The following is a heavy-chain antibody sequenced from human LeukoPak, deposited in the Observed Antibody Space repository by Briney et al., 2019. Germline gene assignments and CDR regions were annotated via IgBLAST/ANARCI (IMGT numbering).Heavy chain of an antibody. CDR3: ANFYLDN. CDR2: TYFRSKWDN. Sequence: SQTLSLTCAISGDTVSSNSAAWNWLRQSPSRGLEWLGRTYFRSKWDNDYAESVKGRISINPDTSKNQFSLQLNSVNPEDTAVYYCANFYLDNWSQGSLVTVSS. V-gene: IGHV6-1*01. D-gene: IGHD2/OR15-2a*01. J-gene: IGHJ4*02. CDR1: GDTVSSNSAA.